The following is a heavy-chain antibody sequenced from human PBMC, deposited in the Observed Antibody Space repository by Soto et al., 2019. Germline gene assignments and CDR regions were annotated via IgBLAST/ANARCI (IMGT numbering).Heavy chain of an antibody. V-gene: IGHV3-23*01. CDR2: MSATGST. CDR3: AKDRYYDTSGYYFGWFDP. J-gene: IGHJ5*02. CDR1: GFTFGTYA. D-gene: IGHD3-22*01. Sequence: EVQLLESGGGLVQPGGSLRLSCVVSGFTFGTYAMSWVRQAPGRGLEWVSAMSATGSTHYSDSVKGRFAISRDTSKNTLYLQMNSLRAEDTAMYYCAKDRYYDTSGYYFGWFDPWGQRTLVTVSS.